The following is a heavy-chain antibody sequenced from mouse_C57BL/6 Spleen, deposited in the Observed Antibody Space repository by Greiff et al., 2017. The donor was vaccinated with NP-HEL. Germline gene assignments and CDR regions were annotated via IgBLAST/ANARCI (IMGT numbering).Heavy chain of an antibody. CDR3: ANYYGSSYVEELIDY. V-gene: IGHV1-55*01. Sequence: QVQLQQPGAELVKPGASVKMSCKASGYTFTSYWITWVKQRPGQGLEWIGDIYPGSGSTNYNEKFKSKATLTVDTSSSTAYMQLSSLTSEDSAVYYFANYYGSSYVEELIDYWGQGTTLTVSS. CDR1: GYTFTSYW. J-gene: IGHJ2*01. D-gene: IGHD1-1*01. CDR2: IYPGSGST.